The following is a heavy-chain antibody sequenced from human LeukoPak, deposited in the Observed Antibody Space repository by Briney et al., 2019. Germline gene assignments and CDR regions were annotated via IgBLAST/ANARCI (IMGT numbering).Heavy chain of an antibody. CDR3: AREGWMDCSGGSCYSSYYYYGVDV. J-gene: IGHJ6*02. CDR2: INHSGST. V-gene: IGHV4-34*01. D-gene: IGHD2-15*01. CDR1: GGSFSGYY. Sequence: SETLSLTCAVYGGSFSGYYWSWIRQPPGKGLEWIGEINHSGSTNYNLSLKSRVTISVDTSKNQFSLKLSSVTPEDTAVYYCAREGWMDCSGGSCYSSYYYYGVDVWGQGTTVTVSS.